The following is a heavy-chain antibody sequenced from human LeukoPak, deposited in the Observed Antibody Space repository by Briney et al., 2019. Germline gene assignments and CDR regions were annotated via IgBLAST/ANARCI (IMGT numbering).Heavy chain of an antibody. V-gene: IGHV3-23*01. J-gene: IGHJ4*02. CDR1: GFTFSNYG. D-gene: IGHD3-10*01. CDR3: AKGDYYDFDY. Sequence: QTGGSLRLSCAASGFTFSNYGMNWVRQAPGKGLEWVSIITSGVGITYYADSVKGRFTISRDNSKNTLYLQMNSLRAEDTAVYYCAKGDYYDFDYWGQGTLVTVS. CDR2: ITSGVGIT.